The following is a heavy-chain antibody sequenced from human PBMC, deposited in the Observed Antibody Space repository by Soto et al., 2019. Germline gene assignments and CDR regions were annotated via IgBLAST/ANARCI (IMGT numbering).Heavy chain of an antibody. CDR1: GFTFSSYA. CDR3: EKGYYWVFDYFDY. CDR2: ISGSGGST. J-gene: IGHJ4*02. D-gene: IGHD3-10*01. V-gene: IGHV3-23*01. Sequence: GGSLRLSCAASGFTFSSYAMSWVRQAPGKGLEWVSAISGSGGSTYYADSVKGRFTISRDNSKNTLYLQMNSLRAEDTAVYYWEKGYYWVFDYFDYCGQAHLVTVSS.